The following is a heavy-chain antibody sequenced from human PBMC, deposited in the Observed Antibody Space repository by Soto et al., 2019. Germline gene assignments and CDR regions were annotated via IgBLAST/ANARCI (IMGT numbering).Heavy chain of an antibody. CDR1: GFTFSSYA. J-gene: IGHJ4*02. CDR3: ASGYSSSWVLDY. D-gene: IGHD6-13*01. V-gene: IGHV3-30-3*01. Sequence: GGSLRLSCAASGFTFSSYAMHWVRQAPGKGLEWVAVISYDGSNKYYADSVKGRFTISRDNSKNTLYLQMNSLRAEDTAVYYCASGYSSSWVLDYWGQGTLVTVSS. CDR2: ISYDGSNK.